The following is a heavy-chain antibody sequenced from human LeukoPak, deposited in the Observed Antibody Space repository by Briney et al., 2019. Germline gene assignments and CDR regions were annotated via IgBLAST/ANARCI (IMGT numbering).Heavy chain of an antibody. CDR3: ARQFHGGKAVAVLDY. D-gene: IGHD6-19*01. CDR2: IYYSGST. CDR1: GGSIRSSYYY. J-gene: IGHJ4*02. Sequence: SETLSLTCTVSGGSIRSSYYYWGWIRQPPGKGLEWIGSIYYSGSTYYNPSLKSRVTISVDTSKNQFSLKLSSVTAADTAVYYCARQFHGGKAVAVLDYWGQGTLVTVSS. V-gene: IGHV4-39*01.